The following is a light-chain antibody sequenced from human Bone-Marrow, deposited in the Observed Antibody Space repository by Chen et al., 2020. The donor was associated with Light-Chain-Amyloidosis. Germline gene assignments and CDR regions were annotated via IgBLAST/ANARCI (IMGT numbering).Light chain of an antibody. Sequence: IQMTQSPSALSASVGDKITITFRASETITKWVAWYQQKPGKAPKLLIYDASTLHSGVPSRFSASGSGTEFTLTITSLQPDDFATYYCQQYNSYLATFGQGTKV. J-gene: IGKJ1*01. V-gene: IGKV1-5*01. CDR2: DAS. CDR3: QQYNSYLAT. CDR1: ETITKW.